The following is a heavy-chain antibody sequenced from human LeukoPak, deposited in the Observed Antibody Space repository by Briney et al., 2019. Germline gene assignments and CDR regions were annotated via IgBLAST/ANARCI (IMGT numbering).Heavy chain of an antibody. CDR3: AKVLHRYCSGGSCYSLDY. D-gene: IGHD2-15*01. Sequence: PGGSLRLSCAASGFTFSSHAMSWVRHAPGKGLEWVSAISGSGGSTYYADSVKGRFTISRDNSKNTLYLQMNSLRAEDTAVYYCAKVLHRYCSGGSCYSLDYWGQGTLVTVSS. J-gene: IGHJ4*02. V-gene: IGHV3-23*01. CDR2: ISGSGGST. CDR1: GFTFSSHA.